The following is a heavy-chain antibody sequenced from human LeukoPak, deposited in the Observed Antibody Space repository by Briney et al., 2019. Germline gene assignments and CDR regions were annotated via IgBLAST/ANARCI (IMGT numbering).Heavy chain of an antibody. CDR2: ISSSSSYI. V-gene: IGHV3-21*01. CDR1: GFTFSSYS. Sequence: GGSLRLSCAASGFTFSSYSMNWVRQAPGKGLEWVSSISSSSSYIYYADSVKGRFTISRDNAKNSLYLQMNSMRAEDTAVYYXXXXXGYSSGWPYYMDVWGKGTTVTVSS. CDR3: XXXXGYSSGWPYYMDV. D-gene: IGHD6-19*01. J-gene: IGHJ6*03.